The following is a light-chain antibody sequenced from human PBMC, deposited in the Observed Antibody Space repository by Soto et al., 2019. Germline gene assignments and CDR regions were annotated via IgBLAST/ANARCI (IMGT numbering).Light chain of an antibody. Sequence: DTQLTQSPSSVSAAVGDRVAITCRARQDIRSRLAWYQQNLGKAPKLLIYDASTLQSGVPSRFSGSGSGTDFTLTINSLQPEDFATYYCQQANSFPLTFGGGTKVEIK. J-gene: IGKJ4*01. CDR3: QQANSFPLT. CDR1: QDIRSR. V-gene: IGKV1D-12*01. CDR2: DAS.